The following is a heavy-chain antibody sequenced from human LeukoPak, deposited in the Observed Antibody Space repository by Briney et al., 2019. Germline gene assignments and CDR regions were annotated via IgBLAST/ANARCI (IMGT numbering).Heavy chain of an antibody. Sequence: SETLSLTCTVSGGSISSSSYYWGWIRQPPGKGLEWIGSIYYSGSTYYNPSLKSRVTISVDTSKNQFSLKLSSVTAADTAVYYCARQGRQLAYSDAFDIWGQGTMVTVSS. CDR2: IYYSGST. J-gene: IGHJ3*02. CDR1: GGSISSSSYY. CDR3: ARQGRQLAYSDAFDI. D-gene: IGHD6-6*01. V-gene: IGHV4-39*01.